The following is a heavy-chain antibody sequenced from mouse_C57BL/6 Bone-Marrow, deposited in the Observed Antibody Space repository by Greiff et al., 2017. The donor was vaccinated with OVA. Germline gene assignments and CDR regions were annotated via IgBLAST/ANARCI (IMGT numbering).Heavy chain of an antibody. CDR2: IDPSDSYT. D-gene: IGHD4-1*01. J-gene: IGHJ4*01. V-gene: IGHV1-59*01. Sequence: QVQLQQPGAELVRPGTSVKLSCKASGYTFTSYWMHWVKQRPGQGLEWIGVIDPSDSYTNYNQKFKGKATLTVDTSSSTAYMQLSSLTSEDSAVYCCARWDDVRAMDYWGQGTSVTVSS. CDR3: ARWDDVRAMDY. CDR1: GYTFTSYW.